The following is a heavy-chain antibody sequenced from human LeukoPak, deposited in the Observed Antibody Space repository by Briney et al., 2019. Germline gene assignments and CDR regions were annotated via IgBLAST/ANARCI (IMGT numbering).Heavy chain of an antibody. CDR1: GYSFTGYY. V-gene: IGHV1-2*02. Sequence: ASVKVSCKASGYSFTGYYMHWVRQAPGQGLEWMGWIDPHNAATHYAQRFQGRVTMSRDTSSSTDYMEVSRLRPDDTALYYCAREESSGLRRYLDLWGQGTLVTVSS. CDR3: AREESSGLRRYLDL. J-gene: IGHJ4*02. D-gene: IGHD3-22*01. CDR2: IDPHNAAT.